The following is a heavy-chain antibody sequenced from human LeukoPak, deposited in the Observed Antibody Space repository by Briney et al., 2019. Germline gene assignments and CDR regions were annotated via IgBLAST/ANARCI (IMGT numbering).Heavy chain of an antibody. V-gene: IGHV3-69-1*01. CDR2: ISSNNNI. CDR3: GREDCNNVRCYGASDA. Sequence: GGSMRLSCVGSGFTFSSYAMNWVRQAPGKGLEWVSSISSNNNINYADSVKGRFTISRDNAKNSLSLQMNSLRGEDTAVYYCGREDCNNVRCYGASDAWGQGTLVTVSS. D-gene: IGHD2-2*01. J-gene: IGHJ5*02. CDR1: GFTFSSYA.